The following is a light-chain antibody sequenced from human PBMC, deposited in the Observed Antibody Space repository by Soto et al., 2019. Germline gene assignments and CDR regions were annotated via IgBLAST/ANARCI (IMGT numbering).Light chain of an antibody. CDR3: CSFASSRTDV. Sequence: QSALTQPASVSGSPGQSITISCTGTSSDVGSSNLVSWYQQHPGKAPKVMIFDGSQRPSGVSHRFSGSKSGNTASLTISGLQAEDEADYYCCSFASSRTDVFGGGTKVTVL. J-gene: IGLJ1*01. CDR2: DGS. CDR1: SSDVGSSNL. V-gene: IGLV2-14*02.